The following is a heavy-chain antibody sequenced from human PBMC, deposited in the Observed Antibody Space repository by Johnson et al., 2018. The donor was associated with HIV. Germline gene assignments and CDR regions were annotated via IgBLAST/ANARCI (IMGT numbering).Heavy chain of an antibody. D-gene: IGHD3-3*01. V-gene: IGHV3-23*04. CDR3: ASAGRNFWSGYDAFDI. CDR1: GFTFSSYA. Sequence: VQLVESGGGVVQPGGSLRLSCAASGFTFSSYALSWVRQAPGKGLEWFSGISWNSGSIGYADSVKGRFTISRDNSKNTLYLQMNSLRADDTAVYYCASAGRNFWSGYDAFDIWGQGTMVTVSS. CDR2: ISWNSGSI. J-gene: IGHJ3*02.